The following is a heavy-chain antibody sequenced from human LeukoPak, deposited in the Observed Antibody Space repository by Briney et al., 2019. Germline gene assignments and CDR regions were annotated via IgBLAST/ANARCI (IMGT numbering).Heavy chain of an antibody. D-gene: IGHD3-10*01. CDR2: ISGSGGST. CDR1: GGSISSSN. CDR3: ANPHYYGHA. J-gene: IGHJ5*02. Sequence: PSGTLSLTCAVSGGSISSSNWWSWVRQAPGKGLEWVSAISGSGGSTYYADSVKGRFTISRDNSKNTLYLQMNSLRAEDTAVYYCANPHYYGHAWGQGTLVTVSS. V-gene: IGHV3-23*01.